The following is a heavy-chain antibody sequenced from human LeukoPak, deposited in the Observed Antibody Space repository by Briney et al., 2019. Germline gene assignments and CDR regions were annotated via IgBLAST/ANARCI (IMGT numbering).Heavy chain of an antibody. D-gene: IGHD2/OR15-2a*01. CDR1: GFTFSSYG. CDR3: ARVINFYYYMDV. V-gene: IGHV3-NL1*01. J-gene: IGHJ6*03. Sequence: GGSLRLSCAGSGFTFSSYGMHWVRQAPGKGLEWVSAISDTGNTYHADSVKGRFTISRDNSKNTLYLQMNTLRAEDTAIYYCARVINFYYYMDVWGKGTTVTISS. CDR2: ISDTGNT.